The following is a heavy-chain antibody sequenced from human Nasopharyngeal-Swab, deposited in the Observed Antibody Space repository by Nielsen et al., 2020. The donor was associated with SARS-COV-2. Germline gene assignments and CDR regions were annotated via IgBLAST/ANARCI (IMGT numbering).Heavy chain of an antibody. J-gene: IGHJ4*02. CDR1: GFTFSSYW. Sequence: ESLKISCAASGFTFSSYWMSWVRQAPGKGLEWVANIKQDGSEKYYVDSVKGRFTISRDNAKNSLYLQMNSLRAEDTAVYYCARQGYYGSGSYYPDFDYWGQGTLVTVSS. CDR2: IKQDGSEK. V-gene: IGHV3-7*03. D-gene: IGHD3-10*01. CDR3: ARQGYYGSGSYYPDFDY.